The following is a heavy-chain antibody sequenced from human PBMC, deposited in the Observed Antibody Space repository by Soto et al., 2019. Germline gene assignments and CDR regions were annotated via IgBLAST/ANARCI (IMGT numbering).Heavy chain of an antibody. CDR3: AKVVGRIVGATTGPLDI. Sequence: EVQVSESGGGLVQPGGSLRLSCVASGFTYNTMNWVRQAPGKGLEWVSGFGHDGEGRFYADSVRGRFTISRDNSQNIIYLQMNSLRAEDTAVYYCAKVVGRIVGATTGPLDIWGHGTMVTVA. D-gene: IGHD1-26*01. CDR2: FGHDGEGR. J-gene: IGHJ3*02. CDR1: GFTYNT. V-gene: IGHV3-23*01.